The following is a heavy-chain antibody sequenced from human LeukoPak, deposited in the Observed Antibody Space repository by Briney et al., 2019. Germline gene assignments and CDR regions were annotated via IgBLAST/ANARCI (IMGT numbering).Heavy chain of an antibody. CDR2: ISYDGSAK. CDR3: AKERRGYYAEY. D-gene: IGHD1-26*01. V-gene: IGHV3-30*18. J-gene: IGHJ4*02. CDR1: GFTVSSNY. Sequence: GGSLRLSCAASGFTVSSNYMSWVRQAPGKGLEWVAIISYDGSAKYYADSVKGRFTISRDDSKNTLYLQMNSLSAEDTALYYCAKERRGYYAEYWGQGTLVTVSS.